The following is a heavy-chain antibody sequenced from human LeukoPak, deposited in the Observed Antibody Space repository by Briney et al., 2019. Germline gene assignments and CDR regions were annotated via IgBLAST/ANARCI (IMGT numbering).Heavy chain of an antibody. J-gene: IGHJ4*02. D-gene: IGHD3-22*01. Sequence: GGSLRLSCAASGFTFSSYGMHWVRQAPGKGLEWVAVISYDGSNKYYADSVKGRFTISRDNSKNTLYLQMNSLRAEDTAVYYCAKATYDSSGFDYWGQGTLATVSS. V-gene: IGHV3-30*18. CDR3: AKATYDSSGFDY. CDR1: GFTFSSYG. CDR2: ISYDGSNK.